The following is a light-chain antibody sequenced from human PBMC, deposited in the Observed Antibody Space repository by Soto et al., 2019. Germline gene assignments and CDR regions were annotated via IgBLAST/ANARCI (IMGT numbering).Light chain of an antibody. CDR2: KAS. V-gene: IGKV1-5*03. CDR1: QRISSW. Sequence: DIQMTQSPSTLSASVGARVTITCRASQRISSWLAWYQQKPGKDPKVLIHKASDLENGVPSRFSGSGSGTDFSLTISSLQPDDLGTYYCQQYENYSDATFGQGTKLEIK. J-gene: IGKJ2*01. CDR3: QQYENYSDAT.